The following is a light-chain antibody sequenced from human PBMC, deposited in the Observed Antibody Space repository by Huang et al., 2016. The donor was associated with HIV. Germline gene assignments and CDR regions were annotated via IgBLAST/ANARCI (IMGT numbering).Light chain of an antibody. Sequence: DIQMTQSPSTLSASVGDRVTITCRASQSISDWLAWYQQKPGKAPKLLIYKASNLESGVPSRFSGSGSGTEFNLTISSLQPDAFASYYCQQYDNYSTFAQGTKVEIQ. J-gene: IGKJ2*01. CDR3: QQYDNYST. CDR2: KAS. V-gene: IGKV1-5*03. CDR1: QSISDW.